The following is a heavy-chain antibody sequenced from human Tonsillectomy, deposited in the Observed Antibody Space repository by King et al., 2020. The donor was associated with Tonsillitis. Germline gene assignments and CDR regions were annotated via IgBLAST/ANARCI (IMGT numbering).Heavy chain of an antibody. V-gene: IGHV4-59*08. J-gene: IGHJ3*02. CDR1: GGSMSGYY. Sequence: VQLQESGPGLVKPSETLFLTCSVSGGSMSGYYWGWIRQPPGKGLEWIGYIFYTGSTNYNPSLRSRVTMSVDTSKNQFSLGLSSVTAADTAVYYCARRAHWNYYVEIWGQGTMVTVSS. CDR3: ARRAHWNYYVEI. D-gene: IGHD1-7*01. CDR2: IFYTGST.